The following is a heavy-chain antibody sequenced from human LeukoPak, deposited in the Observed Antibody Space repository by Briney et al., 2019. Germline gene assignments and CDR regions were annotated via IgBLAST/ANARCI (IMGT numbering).Heavy chain of an antibody. CDR3: ARYSSGSDYFDY. CDR2: IYYSGST. D-gene: IGHD6-19*01. J-gene: IGHJ4*02. CDR1: GGSISSHY. V-gene: IGHV4-59*08. Sequence: SETLSLTCTVSGGSISSHYWSWIRQPPGKGLEWIGYIYYSGSTNYNPSLKSRVTISVDTSKNQFSLKLSSVTAADTAVYYCARYSSGSDYFDYWGQGTLVTVSS.